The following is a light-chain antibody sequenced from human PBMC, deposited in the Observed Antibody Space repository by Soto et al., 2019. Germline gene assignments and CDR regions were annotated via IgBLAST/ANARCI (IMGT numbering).Light chain of an antibody. CDR2: DAS. J-gene: IGKJ4*01. CDR1: QNIYNW. Sequence: DIQMTQSPSTLSASVGDRVTITCRASQNIYNWLAWYQQKPGKAPKLLIYDASRLESGVPSRFSGSRSGTDFTLTISSLQSDDFASYFCQKYDHYFGGGTEVEIK. CDR3: QKYDHY. V-gene: IGKV1-5*01.